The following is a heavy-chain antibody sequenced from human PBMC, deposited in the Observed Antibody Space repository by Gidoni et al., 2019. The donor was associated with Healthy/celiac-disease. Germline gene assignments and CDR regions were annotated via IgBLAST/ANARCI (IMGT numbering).Heavy chain of an antibody. CDR3: AKDPRVYYYDSSGYYNYYGMDV. Sequence: EVQLLESGGGLVQPGGSLRLSCAASGFTFSSYAMSWVRQAPGKGLEWVSAICGSGGSTYYADSVKGRFTISRDNAKNTLYLQMNSLRAEDTAVYYCAKDPRVYYYDSSGYYNYYGMDVWGQGTTVTVSS. V-gene: IGHV3-23*01. J-gene: IGHJ6*02. D-gene: IGHD3-22*01. CDR1: GFTFSSYA. CDR2: ICGSGGST.